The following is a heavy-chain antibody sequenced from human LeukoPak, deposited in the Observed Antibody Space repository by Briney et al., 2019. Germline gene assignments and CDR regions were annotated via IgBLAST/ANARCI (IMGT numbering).Heavy chain of an antibody. CDR2: IWYGGSNK. CDR1: GFTFSSYG. CDR3: AKDPGRGPYYMDV. J-gene: IGHJ6*03. D-gene: IGHD1-1*01. Sequence: GGCLRLSCAASGFTFSSYGMHWVRQAPGKGREWGAVIWYGGSNKYYADSVKGRFTISRDNSKNTLYLQMNSLRAEDTAVYYCAKDPGRGPYYMDVWGKGTTVTVSS. V-gene: IGHV3-30*02.